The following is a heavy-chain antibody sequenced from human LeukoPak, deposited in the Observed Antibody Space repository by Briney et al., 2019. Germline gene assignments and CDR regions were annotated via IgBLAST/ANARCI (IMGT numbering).Heavy chain of an antibody. V-gene: IGHV4-34*01. CDR3: ARGDTYYYYMDV. CDR2: INHSGST. D-gene: IGHD3-9*01. Sequence: SETLSLTCAFYGGSFSGYYWSWIRQPPGNGLEWIGEINHSGSTNYNPSLKSRVTISVDTSKNQFSLKLSSVTAADTAVYYCARGDTYYYYMDVWGKGTTVTVSS. J-gene: IGHJ6*03. CDR1: GGSFSGYY.